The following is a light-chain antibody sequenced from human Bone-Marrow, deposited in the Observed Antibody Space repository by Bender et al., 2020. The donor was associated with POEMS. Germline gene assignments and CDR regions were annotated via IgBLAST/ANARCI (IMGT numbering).Light chain of an antibody. CDR1: SSDVGRYNY. V-gene: IGLV2-23*02. CDR3: SSYAGSSLLVV. CDR2: EVS. J-gene: IGLJ2*01. Sequence: QSALTQPPSASGSPGQSVTISCTGTSSDVGRYNYVSWYQQYPGKAPKLMISEVSQRPSGVSNRFSGSKSGNTASLTISGLQAEDEADYFCSSYAGSSLLVVFGGGTKLTVL.